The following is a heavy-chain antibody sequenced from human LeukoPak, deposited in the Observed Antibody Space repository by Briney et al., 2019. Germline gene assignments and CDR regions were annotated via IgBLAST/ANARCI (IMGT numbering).Heavy chain of an antibody. J-gene: IGHJ4*02. CDR3: ARGYSGYDLDPAADY. CDR1: GGSISSSSFY. CDR2: IYYSGST. V-gene: IGHV4-39*01. Sequence: PSETLSLTCTVSGGSISSSSFYWGWIRQPPGRGLEWIGSIYYSGSTSYNPSLKSQVTISVDTSKNQFSLKLSSVTAADTAVYYCARGYSGYDLDPAADYWGQGTLVTVSS. D-gene: IGHD5-12*01.